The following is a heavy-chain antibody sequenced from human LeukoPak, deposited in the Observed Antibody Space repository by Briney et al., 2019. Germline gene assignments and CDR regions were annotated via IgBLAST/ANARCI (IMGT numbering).Heavy chain of an antibody. CDR1: GITFSDYY. CDR2: ISSSGSSV. D-gene: IGHD2-2*01. V-gene: IGHV3-11*04. CDR3: ARAYHDAFDI. J-gene: IGHJ3*02. Sequence: GGSLRLSCAASGITFSDYYMGWIRQAPGKGLEWVSYISSSGSSVYYAESLKGRFTISRDNTKNSLYLQMNSPRAEDTAEYYCARAYHDAFDIWGQGTTVTVSS.